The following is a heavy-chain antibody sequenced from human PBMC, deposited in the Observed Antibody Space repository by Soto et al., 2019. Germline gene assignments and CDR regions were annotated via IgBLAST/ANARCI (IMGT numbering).Heavy chain of an antibody. J-gene: IGHJ4*02. Sequence: PGESLKISCKGSGYYFTGYWISWVRQMPVKGLEWMGRIDPRDSYSTYSPSFQGRVTISADKSSGTAYLQWSSLKASDTAMYYCARHRGNYDRRSTFFEYLGQGALVTIYS. CDR2: IDPRDSYS. V-gene: IGHV5-10-1*01. CDR1: GYYFTGYW. CDR3: ARHRGNYDRRSTFFEY. D-gene: IGHD3-22*01.